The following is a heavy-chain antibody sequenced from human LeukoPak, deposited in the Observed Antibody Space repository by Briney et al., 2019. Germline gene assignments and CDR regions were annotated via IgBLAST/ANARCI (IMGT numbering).Heavy chain of an antibody. D-gene: IGHD3-3*01. CDR3: ARDPPYNYDFWSGYYNHYYYGMDV. J-gene: IGHJ6*02. Sequence: ASVKVSCKASGYTFTGYYMHWVRQAPGQGLEWMGWINPNSGGTNYAQKFQGRVTMTRDTSISIAYMELSRLRSDDTAVYYCARDPPYNYDFWSGYYNHYYYGMDVWGQGTTVTVSS. CDR1: GYTFTGYY. V-gene: IGHV1-2*02. CDR2: INPNSGGT.